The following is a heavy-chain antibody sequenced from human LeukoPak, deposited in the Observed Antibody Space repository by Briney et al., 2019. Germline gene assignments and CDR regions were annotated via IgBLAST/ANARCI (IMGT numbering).Heavy chain of an antibody. CDR3: ARANFYGSGSAAFDI. CDR2: INSDGSST. CDR1: GFTFSSYW. Sequence: PGGSLRLSCAASGFTFSSYWMQWVRQAPGKGLVWVSRINSDGSSTSYADSVKGRFTTSRDNTKNTRYLQMYILRADNTAVYYCARANFYGSGSAAFDIWGQGTMATVSS. V-gene: IGHV3-74*01. D-gene: IGHD3-10*01. J-gene: IGHJ3*02.